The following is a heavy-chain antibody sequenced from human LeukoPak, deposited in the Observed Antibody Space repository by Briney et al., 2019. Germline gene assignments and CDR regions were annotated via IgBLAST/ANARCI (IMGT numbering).Heavy chain of an antibody. CDR2: IYTSGST. Sequence: PSETLSLTCTVSGGSISSYYWSWIRPPAGKGLEWIGRIYTSGSTNYNPSLKSRVTMSVDTSKNQFSLKLTSVTAADTAVYYCARWAPYASGRPLDYWGQGTLVTVSS. CDR3: ARWAPYASGRPLDY. CDR1: GGSISSYY. V-gene: IGHV4-4*07. J-gene: IGHJ4*02. D-gene: IGHD3-10*01.